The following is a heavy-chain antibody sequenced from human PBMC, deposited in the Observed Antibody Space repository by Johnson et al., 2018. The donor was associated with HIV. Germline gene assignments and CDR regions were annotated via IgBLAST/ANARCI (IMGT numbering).Heavy chain of an antibody. CDR3: ARDYDIPRDDAFDI. CDR1: GFTFSSNY. D-gene: IGHD3-9*01. J-gene: IGHJ3*02. CDR2: LGTAGDT. Sequence: VQLVESGGGVVRPGGSLRLSCAASGFTFSSNYMCWVRQAPGKGLEWVSALGTAGDTYYPGSVKGRFTIPRENAKNSLYLQINSLRAGDTAVYYCARDYDIPRDDAFDIWGQGTMVTVSS. V-gene: IGHV3-13*01.